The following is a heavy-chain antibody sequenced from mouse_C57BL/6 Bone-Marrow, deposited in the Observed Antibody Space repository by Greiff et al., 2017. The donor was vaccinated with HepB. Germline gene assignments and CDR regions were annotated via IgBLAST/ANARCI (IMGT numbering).Heavy chain of an antibody. D-gene: IGHD1-1*01. J-gene: IGHJ2*01. CDR3: TTDYGSSFYFDY. CDR2: IDPENGDT. Sequence: VQLQQSGAELVRPGASVKLSCTASGFNIKDDYMHWVKQRPEQGLEWIGWIDPENGDTEYASKFQGKATITADTSSNTADLQLSSLTSEDTAVYYCTTDYGSSFYFDYWGQGTTLTVSS. CDR1: GFNIKDDY. V-gene: IGHV14-4*01.